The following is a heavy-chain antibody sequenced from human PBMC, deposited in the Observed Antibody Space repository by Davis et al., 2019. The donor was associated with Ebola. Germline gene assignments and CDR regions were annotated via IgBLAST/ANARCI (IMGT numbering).Heavy chain of an antibody. CDR3: ARDRSVVVPAALYYYYYMDV. Sequence: SVKVSCKASGGTFSSYAISWVRQAPGQGLAWMGGIISIFATANYAQKFQGRVTITADESTSTAYMELSSLRSEDTAVYYCARDRSVVVPAALYYYYYMDVWGKGTTVTVSS. J-gene: IGHJ6*03. D-gene: IGHD2-2*01. V-gene: IGHV1-69*13. CDR2: IISIFATA. CDR1: GGTFSSYA.